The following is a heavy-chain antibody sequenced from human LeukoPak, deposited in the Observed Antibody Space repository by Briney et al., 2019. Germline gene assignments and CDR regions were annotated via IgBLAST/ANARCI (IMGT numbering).Heavy chain of an antibody. CDR2: IYTSGST. D-gene: IGHD6-13*01. J-gene: IGHJ6*04. V-gene: IGHV4-4*07. CDR3: AREPQNLAGQYSSSWHKPVDV. Sequence: PSETLSLTCTVSGGSISSYYWSWIRQPAGKGLEWIGRIYTSGSTNYNPSLKSRVTMSVDTSKNQFSLKLSSVTAADTAVYYCAREPQNLAGQYSSSWHKPVDVWGKGTTVTVSS. CDR1: GGSISSYY.